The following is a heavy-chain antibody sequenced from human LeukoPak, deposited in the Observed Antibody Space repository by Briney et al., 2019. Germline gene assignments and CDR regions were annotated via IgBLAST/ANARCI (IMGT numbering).Heavy chain of an antibody. CDR2: IAHSGTT. V-gene: IGHV4-59*08. D-gene: IGHD6-19*01. Sequence: SETLSLTCTVSGGSISSYSWNWIRQSPGKGLEWVGYIAHSGTTSYKSSLKSRVTISVDTSKNQLSLRLTSVTAADTAVYYCARWDDSAWAFGNWGPGTLVTVSS. CDR3: ARWDDSAWAFGN. J-gene: IGHJ4*02. CDR1: GGSISSYS.